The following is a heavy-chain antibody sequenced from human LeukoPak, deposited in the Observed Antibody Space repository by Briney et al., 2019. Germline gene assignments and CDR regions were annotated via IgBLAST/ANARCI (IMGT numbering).Heavy chain of an antibody. CDR2: INPNSGGT. V-gene: IGHV1-2*02. CDR1: GYTFTGYY. Sequence: GASVKVSCQASGYTFTGYYIHWVRQAPAQGLEWMGWINPNSGGTNYAQKFQGRVAMTRDTSISTAYMELSRLRSDDTAIYYCARQYGPCDFWGQGTLVTVSS. D-gene: IGHD3-10*01. CDR3: ARQYGPCDF. J-gene: IGHJ4*02.